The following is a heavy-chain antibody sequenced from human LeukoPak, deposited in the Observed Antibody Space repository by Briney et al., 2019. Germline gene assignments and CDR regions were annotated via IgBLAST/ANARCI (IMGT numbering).Heavy chain of an antibody. CDR3: ARRVVRGVFFGY. Sequence: PSETLSLTCAVYGGSFSGYYWSWIRQPPGKGLEWIGEINHSGSTNYNPSLKSRVTISVDTSKNQFSLKLSSVTAADTAMYYCARRVVRGVFFGYWGQGTLVTVSS. J-gene: IGHJ4*02. V-gene: IGHV4-34*01. D-gene: IGHD3-10*01. CDR2: INHSGST. CDR1: GGSFSGYY.